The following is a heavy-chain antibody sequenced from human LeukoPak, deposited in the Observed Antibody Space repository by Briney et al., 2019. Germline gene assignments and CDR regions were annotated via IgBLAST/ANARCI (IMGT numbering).Heavy chain of an antibody. Sequence: SETLSLTCAVYGGSFSGYYWSWIRQPPGKGLEWTGEINHSGSTNYNPSLKSRVTISVDTSKNQFSLKLSSVTAADTAVYYCARVGYGPDFDYWGQETLVTVSS. CDR1: GGSFSGYY. CDR2: INHSGST. CDR3: ARVGYGPDFDY. D-gene: IGHD5-18*01. V-gene: IGHV4-34*01. J-gene: IGHJ4*02.